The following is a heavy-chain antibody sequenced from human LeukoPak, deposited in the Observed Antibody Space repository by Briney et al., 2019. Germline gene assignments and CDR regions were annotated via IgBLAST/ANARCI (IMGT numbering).Heavy chain of an antibody. J-gene: IGHJ4*02. V-gene: IGHV3-48*03. CDR3: ARAAYMVRGVIITPPFDY. CDR2: ISSTGSTM. CDR1: GFTFTGYE. D-gene: IGHD3-10*01. Sequence: GGSLRLSCAASGFTFTGYEMNWVRQAPGKGLEWVSSISSTGSTMYYADSVKGRFTISRDNAKNSLYLQMDSLRAEDTAIYYCARAAYMVRGVIITPPFDYWGQGTLVTVSS.